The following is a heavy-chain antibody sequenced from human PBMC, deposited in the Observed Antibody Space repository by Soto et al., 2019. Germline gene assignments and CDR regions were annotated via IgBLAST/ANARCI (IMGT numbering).Heavy chain of an antibody. Sequence: PGGSLRLSCAASGFTFSSYAMSWVRQAPGKGLEWVSAISGSGGSTYYADSVKGRFTISRDNSKNTLYLQMNSLRAEDTAVYYCAKDLTMIVVVIIDYWGQGXLVTVSS. D-gene: IGHD3-22*01. V-gene: IGHV3-23*01. CDR3: AKDLTMIVVVIIDY. CDR1: GFTFSSYA. J-gene: IGHJ4*02. CDR2: ISGSGGST.